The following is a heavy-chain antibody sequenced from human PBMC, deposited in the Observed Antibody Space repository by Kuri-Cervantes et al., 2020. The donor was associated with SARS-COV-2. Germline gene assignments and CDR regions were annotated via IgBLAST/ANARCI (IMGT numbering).Heavy chain of an antibody. CDR1: GFTFGDYA. CDR2: IRSKAHGGTT. CDR3: TREDDYIDLELGFDY. J-gene: IGHJ4*02. V-gene: IGHV3-49*03. Sequence: GGSLRLSCIGSGFTFGDYAMRWFRQAPGKGLEWVGFIRSKAHGGTTEYAASVKGRFTTSRDDSKSIASLQMNSLKTEDTAVYYCTREDDYIDLELGFDYWGQGTLVTVSS. D-gene: IGHD4-17*01.